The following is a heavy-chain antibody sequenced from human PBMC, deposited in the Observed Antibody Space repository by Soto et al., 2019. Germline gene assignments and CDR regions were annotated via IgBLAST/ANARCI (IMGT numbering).Heavy chain of an antibody. CDR3: ARDWSVRRLGEVSWFGP. J-gene: IGHJ5*02. CDR2: ISAYNGNT. V-gene: IGHV1-18*01. Sequence: QVPLVQSEAEVKKPGASVKVSCKASRYTFTSYCISWVRQAPGQGLERMGWISAYNGNTNYGQKLLGRVTMTTDTSTGTAYMELRSLRADDTAVYYCARDWSVRRLGEVSWFGPWGEGTLVTVSS. CDR1: RYTFTSYC. D-gene: IGHD3-10*01.